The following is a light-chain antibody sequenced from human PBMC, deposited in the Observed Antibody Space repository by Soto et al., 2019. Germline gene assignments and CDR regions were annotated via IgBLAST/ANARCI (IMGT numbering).Light chain of an antibody. J-gene: IGLJ2*01. Sequence: QSALTQPASVSGSPGQSITISCTGTSSDVGGYNYVSWYQHHPGKAPKLMMYDVSNRPSGVSNRFSGSKSDNTASLTISGLQAEDEDDYYCSSYTSTSTVVFGGGTKLTV. V-gene: IGLV2-14*03. CDR3: SSYTSTSTVV. CDR1: SSDVGGYNY. CDR2: DVS.